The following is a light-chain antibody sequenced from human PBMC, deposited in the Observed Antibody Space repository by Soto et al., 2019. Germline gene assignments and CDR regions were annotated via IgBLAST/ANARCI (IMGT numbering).Light chain of an antibody. V-gene: IGLV2-14*03. Sequence: QSALTQPASVSGSPGQSITISCTGATTDVDGYDYVSWYQQHPGQAPKLIIFDVNNRPSGVSGRFSGSKSGDTASLTISGLQAEDDGDYYCTSYPGSAPFYVFGAGTKLTVL. J-gene: IGLJ1*01. CDR3: TSYPGSAPFYV. CDR2: DVN. CDR1: TTDVDGYDY.